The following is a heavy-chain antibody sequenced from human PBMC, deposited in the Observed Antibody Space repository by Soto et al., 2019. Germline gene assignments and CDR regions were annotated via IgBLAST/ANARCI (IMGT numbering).Heavy chain of an antibody. J-gene: IGHJ6*02. D-gene: IGHD6-13*01. CDR1: GYTYTSDY. CDR3: ARVESSSYYHYGMDV. Sequence: GASVNVSCKAPGYTYTSDYMHWVRQAPGQGLEWMGIINPSGGSTSYAQKFQGRVTMTRDTSTSTVYMELSSPRSEDTAVYYCARVESSSYYHYGMDVRGQGTKVTVSS. CDR2: INPSGGST. V-gene: IGHV1-46*01.